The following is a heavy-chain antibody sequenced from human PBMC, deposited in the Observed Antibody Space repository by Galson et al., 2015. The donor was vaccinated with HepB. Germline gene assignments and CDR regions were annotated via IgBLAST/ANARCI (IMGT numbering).Heavy chain of an antibody. CDR2: INPSGGST. V-gene: IGHV1-46*01. J-gene: IGHJ6*02. Sequence: SVKVSCKASGYTFTSYYMHWVRQAPGQGLEWMGIINPSGGSTSYAQKFQGRVTMTRDTSTSTVYMELSSLRSEDTAVYYCARFGLLWFGESIYGMDVWGQGTTVTVSS. D-gene: IGHD3-10*01. CDR3: ARFGLLWFGESIYGMDV. CDR1: GYTFTSYY.